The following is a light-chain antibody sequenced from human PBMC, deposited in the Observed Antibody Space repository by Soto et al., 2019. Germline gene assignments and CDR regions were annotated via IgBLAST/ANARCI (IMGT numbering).Light chain of an antibody. CDR3: SSYTSSSTVV. J-gene: IGLJ2*01. V-gene: IGLV2-14*01. Sequence: QSVLTQPASVSGSPGQSITISCTGTSSDIGGYKSVSWYQQHPGKAPKLMIYEVSNRPSGVSNRFSGSKSGNTASLTISGLQAEDEADYYCSSYTSSSTVVFGAGTKLTVL. CDR2: EVS. CDR1: SSDIGGYKS.